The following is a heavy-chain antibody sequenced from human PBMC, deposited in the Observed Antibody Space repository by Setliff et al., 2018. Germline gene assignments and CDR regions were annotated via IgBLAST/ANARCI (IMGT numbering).Heavy chain of an antibody. Sequence: PGGSLRLSCAASGFTFSSYSMNWVRQAPGKGLEWVSSISSSSTYIYYTDSVKGQFTVSRDNAMNTLYLQMNSLRAEDTAVYYCARDGHNVYYFDYWGLGTLVTVSS. J-gene: IGHJ4*02. CDR1: GFTFSSYS. V-gene: IGHV3-21*01. D-gene: IGHD1-1*01. CDR3: ARDGHNVYYFDY. CDR2: ISSSSTYI.